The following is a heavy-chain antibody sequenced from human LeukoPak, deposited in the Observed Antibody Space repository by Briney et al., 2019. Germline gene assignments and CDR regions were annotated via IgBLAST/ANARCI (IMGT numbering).Heavy chain of an antibody. CDR2: IYYTGST. J-gene: IGHJ4*02. D-gene: IGHD4-17*01. CDR1: GYSISSSSYY. V-gene: IGHV4-39*07. CDR3: ASHMTTVTTPFDY. Sequence: ASETLSLTCTVSGYSISSSSYYWGWIRQPPGKGLEWIGTIYYTGSTYYNPSLKSRVTISVDTSKNQFSLNLSSVTAADTAVYYCASHMTTVTTPFDYWGQGTLVTVSS.